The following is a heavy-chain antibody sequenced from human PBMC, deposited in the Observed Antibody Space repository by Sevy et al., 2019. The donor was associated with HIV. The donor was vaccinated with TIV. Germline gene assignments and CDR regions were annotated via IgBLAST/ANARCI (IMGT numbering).Heavy chain of an antibody. J-gene: IGHJ4*02. CDR1: GFTFGDYC. CDR2: LKSDVYGGTV. V-gene: IGHV3-49*04. Sequence: GGSLRLSCTASGFTFGDYCMSWVRQAPGKGLEWVAFLKSDVYGGTVDYAASVRGRFVISRDDSKTIAYLQMNDLKTDDTGVYYSTPWKAAQSIFDYWGQGALVTVSS. D-gene: IGHD6-13*01. CDR3: TPWKAAQSIFDY.